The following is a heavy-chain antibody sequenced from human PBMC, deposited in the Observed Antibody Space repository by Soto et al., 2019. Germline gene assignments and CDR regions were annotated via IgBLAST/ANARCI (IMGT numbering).Heavy chain of an antibody. D-gene: IGHD6-19*01. Sequence: PSETLSLTCTVSGDSISSYYWTWIRQPPGKGLEWIGYIYYSGSTNYNPSLKSRVTISVDTSKNQFSLKLSSVTAADTAVYYCARSGWSLTDYWGQGTLVTVSS. CDR2: IYYSGST. J-gene: IGHJ4*02. CDR1: GDSISSYY. V-gene: IGHV4-59*01. CDR3: ARSGWSLTDY.